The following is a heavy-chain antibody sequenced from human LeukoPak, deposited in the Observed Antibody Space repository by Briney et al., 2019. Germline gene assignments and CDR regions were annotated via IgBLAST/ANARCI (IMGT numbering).Heavy chain of an antibody. J-gene: IGHJ6*02. CDR1: GGSISSYY. CDR2: IYYSGST. V-gene: IGHV4-59*08. Sequence: SETLSLTCTVSGGSISSYYWSWIRQPPGKGLEWIGYIYYSGSTNYNPSLKSRVTISVDTSKNQFSLKLSSVTAADTAVYYCARGLPRHGMDVWGQGTTVTVSS. CDR3: ARGLPRHGMDV.